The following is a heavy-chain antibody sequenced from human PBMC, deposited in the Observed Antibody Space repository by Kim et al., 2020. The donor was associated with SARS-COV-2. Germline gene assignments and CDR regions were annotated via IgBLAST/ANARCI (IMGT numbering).Heavy chain of an antibody. D-gene: IGHD2-2*01. CDR2: IYYSGST. Sequence: SETLSLTCTVSGGSISSGGYYWSWIRQHPGKGLEWIGYIYYSGSTYYNPSLKSRVTISVDTSKNQFSLKLSSVTAADTAVYYCARGGDCSSTSCYAPFDYWGQGTLVTVSS. J-gene: IGHJ4*02. V-gene: IGHV4-31*03. CDR1: GGSISSGGYY. CDR3: ARGGDCSSTSCYAPFDY.